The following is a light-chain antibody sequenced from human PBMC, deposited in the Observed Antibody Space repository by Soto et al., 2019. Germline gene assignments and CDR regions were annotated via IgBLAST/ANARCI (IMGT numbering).Light chain of an antibody. CDR2: GAS. CDR3: QQYGSSPLT. CDR1: QSGSGSY. J-gene: IGKJ4*01. V-gene: IGKV3-20*01. Sequence: EMVLTQSPGTLSLSPGERATLSCRASQSGSGSYLAWYQQKPGQAPRLLIYGASTRATGIPDRFSGSGSRTDFTLTISRLEPEDFAVYYCQQYGSSPLTFGGGTKVEIK.